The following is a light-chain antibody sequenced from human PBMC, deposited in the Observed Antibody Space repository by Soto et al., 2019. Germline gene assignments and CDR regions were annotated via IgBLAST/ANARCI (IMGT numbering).Light chain of an antibody. CDR3: QQRSNWPPLFT. V-gene: IGKV3-11*01. J-gene: IGKJ3*01. CDR2: DAS. Sequence: EIVMTQSPATLSVSPGERATLSCRASQSVSSDLAWYHQKPGQAPRLLIYDASNRATGIPARFSGSGSGTDFTLTISSLEPEDFAVYYCQQRSNWPPLFTFGPGTKVDIK. CDR1: QSVSSD.